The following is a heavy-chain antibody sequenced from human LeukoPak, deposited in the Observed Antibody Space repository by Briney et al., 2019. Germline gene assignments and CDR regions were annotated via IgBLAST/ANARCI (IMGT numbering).Heavy chain of an antibody. V-gene: IGHV4-31*03. J-gene: IGHJ6*02. CDR3: ARERRSITMVRGVISYYYYGMDV. D-gene: IGHD3-10*01. CDR1: GGSISSGGYY. CDR2: IYYSGST. Sequence: SQTLSLTCTVSGGSISSGGYYWSWIRQHPGKGLEWIGYIYYSGSTYYNPSLKSRATISVDTSKNQFSLKLSSVTAADTAVYYCARERRSITMVRGVISYYYYGMDVWGQGTTVTVSS.